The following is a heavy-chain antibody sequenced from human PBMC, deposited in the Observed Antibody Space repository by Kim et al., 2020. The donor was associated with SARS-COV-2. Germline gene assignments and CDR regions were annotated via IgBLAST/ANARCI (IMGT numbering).Heavy chain of an antibody. CDR3: ARDGGSSGWHDVGGYYYYYGMDV. V-gene: IGHV3-48*02. J-gene: IGHJ6*02. D-gene: IGHD6-19*01. CDR2: ISSSSSTI. CDR1: GFTFSSYS. Sequence: GGSLRLSCAASGFTFSSYSMNWVRQAPGKGLEWVSYISSSSSTIYYADSVKGRFTISRDNAKNSLYLQMNSLRDEDTAVYYCARDGGSSGWHDVGGYYYYYGMDVWGQGTTVTVSS.